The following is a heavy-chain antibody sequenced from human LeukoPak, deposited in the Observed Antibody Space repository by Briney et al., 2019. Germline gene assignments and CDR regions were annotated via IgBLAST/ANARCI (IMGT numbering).Heavy chain of an antibody. CDR3: ARMSIAARLYYYYYMDV. J-gene: IGHJ6*03. Sequence: PGGSLRLSCAASGFTFSDYYMSWIRQAPGKGLECVSYISSSGSTIYYADSVKGRFTISRDNAKNSLYLQMNSLRAEDTAVYYCARMSIAARLYYYYYMDVWGKGTTVTVSS. D-gene: IGHD6-6*01. CDR2: ISSSGSTI. V-gene: IGHV3-11*01. CDR1: GFTFSDYY.